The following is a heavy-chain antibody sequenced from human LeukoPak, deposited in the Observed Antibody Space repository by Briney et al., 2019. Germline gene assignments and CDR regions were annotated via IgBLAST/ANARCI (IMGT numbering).Heavy chain of an antibody. V-gene: IGHV4-4*07. CDR2: IYTSGST. Sequence: SETLSLTCTVSGNSISSYYWSWLRQPAGKGLEWIGRIYTSGSTNYNPSLKSRVTMSVDTSKNQFSLNLSSVTAAATAVYYCARETTGLARYFDYWGQGTLVTVSS. J-gene: IGHJ4*02. D-gene: IGHD4-17*01. CDR3: ARETTGLARYFDY. CDR1: GNSISSYY.